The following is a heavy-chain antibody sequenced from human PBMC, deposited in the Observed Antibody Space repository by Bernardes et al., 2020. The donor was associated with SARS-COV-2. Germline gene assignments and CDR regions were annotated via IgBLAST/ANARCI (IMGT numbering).Heavy chain of an antibody. CDR3: GKGGWYPDY. CDR1: GYTFSSSW. Sequence: GGSLRLSCAVSGYTFSSSWMSWARQAPGKGLKWVAYIKQDGSEKHYVDSVRGRFTISRDNAKNSLYLQMNSLRVDDTAIYYCGKGGWYPDYWGQGTLVTVSS. CDR2: IKQDGSEK. J-gene: IGHJ4*02. V-gene: IGHV3-7*01. D-gene: IGHD6-19*01.